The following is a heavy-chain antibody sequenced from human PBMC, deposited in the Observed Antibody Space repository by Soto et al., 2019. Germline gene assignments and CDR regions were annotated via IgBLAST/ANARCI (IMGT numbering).Heavy chain of an antibody. Sequence: QVKLVQSGAEVKKPGASVKVSCKASGYTFTSYAMHWVRQSPGQRLEWMGWINAGNGNTKYSQKFQGRVTITRDTSASTAYMELSSLRSEDTAVDYCARDRDNWYFDLWGRGTLVTVSS. CDR3: ARDRDNWYFDL. J-gene: IGHJ2*01. CDR1: GYTFTSYA. CDR2: INAGNGNT. V-gene: IGHV1-3*01.